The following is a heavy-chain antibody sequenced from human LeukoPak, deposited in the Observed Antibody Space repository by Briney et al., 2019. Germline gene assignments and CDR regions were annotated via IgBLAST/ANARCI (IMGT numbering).Heavy chain of an antibody. CDR2: IKQDGGEK. CDR3: ARGSIDYDILTGYYKLVVGFDY. J-gene: IGHJ4*02. V-gene: IGHV3-7*03. D-gene: IGHD3-9*01. CDR1: GFTFSSYW. Sequence: GGSLRLSCAASGFTFSSYWMHWVRQAPGKGLEWVANIKQDGGEKYYVDSVKGRFTISRDNAKNALYLQMNSLRAEDTAVYYCARGSIDYDILTGYYKLVVGFDYWGQGTLVTVSS.